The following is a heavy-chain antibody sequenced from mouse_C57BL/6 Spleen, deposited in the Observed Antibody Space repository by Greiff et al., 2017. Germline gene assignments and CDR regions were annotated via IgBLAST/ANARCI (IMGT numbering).Heavy chain of an antibody. CDR1: GFTFSSYA. J-gene: IGHJ2*01. V-gene: IGHV5-4*03. Sequence: EVKVEESGGGLVKPGGSLKLSCAASGFTFSSYAMSWVRQTPEKRLEWVATISDGGSYTYYPDNVKGRFTISRDNAKNNLYLQMSHLKSEDTAMYYCARGPPIYYYGSSPFDYWGQGTTLTVSS. CDR3: ARGPPIYYYGSSPFDY. CDR2: ISDGGSYT. D-gene: IGHD1-1*01.